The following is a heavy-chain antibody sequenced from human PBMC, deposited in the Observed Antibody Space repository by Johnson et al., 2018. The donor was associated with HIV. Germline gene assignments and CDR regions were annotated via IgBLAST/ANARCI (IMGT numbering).Heavy chain of an antibody. Sequence: VQLVESGGGLVQPGGSLRLSCAASGFTFSGHYMDWVRQAPGKGLEWVSAIGTAGDTYYPGSVKGRFTISRDNSKNTLYLQMNSLRAEDTAVYYCARVSGWIAVVDDAFDIWGQGTMVTVSS. J-gene: IGHJ3*02. CDR1: GFTFSGHY. V-gene: IGHV3-13*01. CDR3: ARVSGWIAVVDDAFDI. CDR2: IGTAGDT. D-gene: IGHD6-19*01.